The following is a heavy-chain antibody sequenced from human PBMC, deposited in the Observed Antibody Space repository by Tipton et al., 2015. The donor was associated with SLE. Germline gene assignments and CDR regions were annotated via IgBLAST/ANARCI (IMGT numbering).Heavy chain of an antibody. Sequence: SLRLSCAASGFTFSSYAMSWVRQAPGKGLEWVSAISGSGGSTYYADSVKGRFTISRDNSKNTLYLQMNSLRAEDTALYYCARWGAIRMRSFDYWGQGTLVTVSS. CDR2: ISGSGGST. D-gene: IGHD3-10*01. V-gene: IGHV3-23*01. CDR1: GFTFSSYA. J-gene: IGHJ4*02. CDR3: ARWGAIRMRSFDY.